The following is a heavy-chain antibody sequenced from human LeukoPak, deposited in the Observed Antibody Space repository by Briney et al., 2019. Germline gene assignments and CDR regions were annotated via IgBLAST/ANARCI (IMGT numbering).Heavy chain of an antibody. J-gene: IGHJ6*02. Sequence: SETLSLTCTVSGGSISSGGYYWSWIRQHPGKGLEWIGYIYYSGSTYYNPSLKSRVTISVDTSKNQFSLKLSSVTAADTAVYYCASSGTPAQAKAGDYYYYGMDVWGQGTTVTVSS. D-gene: IGHD3-10*01. CDR3: ASSGTPAQAKAGDYYYYGMDV. CDR1: GGSISSGGYY. V-gene: IGHV4-31*03. CDR2: IYYSGST.